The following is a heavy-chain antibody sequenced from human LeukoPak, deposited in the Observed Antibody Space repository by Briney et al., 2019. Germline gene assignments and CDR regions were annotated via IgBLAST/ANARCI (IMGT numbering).Heavy chain of an antibody. CDR2: LSGSGSTT. D-gene: IGHD4/OR15-4a*01. V-gene: IGHV3-23*01. J-gene: IGHJ6*03. Sequence: TGGSLRLSCAASGFTFSTYAMTWVRQAPGKGLEWVSGLSGSGSTTYYADSVKGRFTISRDNSKNTLYLQMNSLRAGDTAIYYCARAPPYGGYYYYYYMDVWGKGTTVTVSS. CDR1: GFTFSTYA. CDR3: ARAPPYGGYYYYYYMDV.